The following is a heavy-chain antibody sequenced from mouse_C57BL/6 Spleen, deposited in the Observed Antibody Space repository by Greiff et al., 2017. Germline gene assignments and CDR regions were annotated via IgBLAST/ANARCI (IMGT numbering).Heavy chain of an antibody. J-gene: IGHJ1*03. CDR3: ARGPFITTVVATDWYFDV. D-gene: IGHD1-1*01. CDR1: GYTFTSYW. V-gene: IGHV1-69*01. CDR2: IDPSDSYT. Sequence: QVQLKQPGAELVMPGASVKLSCKASGYTFTSYWMHWVKQRPGQGLEWIGEIDPSDSYTNYNQKFKGKSTLTVDKSSSTAYMQLSSLTSEDSAVXYCARGPFITTVVATDWYFDVWGTGTTVTVSS.